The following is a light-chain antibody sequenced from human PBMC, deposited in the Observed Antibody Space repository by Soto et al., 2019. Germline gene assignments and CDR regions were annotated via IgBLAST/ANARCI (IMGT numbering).Light chain of an antibody. J-gene: IGLJ1*01. Sequence: QSVLTQPASVSGSPGQSITISCTGTSSDVGYYNYVSWYQQFPGKAPKLMIYEVSNRPSGVSNRFSGSKSGNTASLTISGLQAEDEADYYCSSYTTSSTRVFGTGTKVTVL. CDR2: EVS. V-gene: IGLV2-14*01. CDR1: SSDVGYYNY. CDR3: SSYTTSSTRV.